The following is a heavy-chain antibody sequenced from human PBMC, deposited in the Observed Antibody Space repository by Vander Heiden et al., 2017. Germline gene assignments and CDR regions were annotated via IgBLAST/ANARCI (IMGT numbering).Heavy chain of an antibody. CDR2: IIPIFGTA. J-gene: IGHJ4*02. CDR1: GGTFSSDA. Sequence: QVQLVQSGAEVKKPGSSLKVSCKASGGTFSSDAISWVRQAPGQGLEGMGGIIPIFGTANYAQKSQGRVTITADESTSTAYMELSSLRSEDTAVYYCARGAGRTTFDYWGQGTLVTVSS. CDR3: ARGAGRTTFDY. V-gene: IGHV1-69*01. D-gene: IGHD6-19*01.